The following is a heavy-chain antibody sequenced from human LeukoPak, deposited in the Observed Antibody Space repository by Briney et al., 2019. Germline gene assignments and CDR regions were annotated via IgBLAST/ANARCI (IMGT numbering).Heavy chain of an antibody. D-gene: IGHD1-26*01. J-gene: IGHJ6*03. CDR1: GFTFSSYS. CDR2: ISGSSSYI. V-gene: IGHV3-21*01. Sequence: GGSLRLSCAASGFTFSSYSMNWVRQAPGKVLEWVSSISGSSSYIYYADSVKGRFTISRDNAKNSLYLQMNSLRAEDTAVYYCARDRSPDYYYMDVWGKGTTVTVSS. CDR3: ARDRSPDYYYMDV.